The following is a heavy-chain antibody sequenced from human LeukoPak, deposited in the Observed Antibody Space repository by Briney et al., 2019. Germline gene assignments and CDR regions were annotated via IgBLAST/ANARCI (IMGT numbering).Heavy chain of an antibody. D-gene: IGHD2-15*01. CDR2: IIPIFGTA. CDR1: GGTFSSYA. Sequence: SVKVSCKASGGTFSSYAISWVRQAPGQGLEWMGGIIPIFGTANYAQKFQGRVTITADESTGTAYMELSSLRSEDTAVYYCASSIGGWSSENYYYYYGMDVWGQGTTVTVSS. J-gene: IGHJ6*02. V-gene: IGHV1-69*13. CDR3: ASSIGGWSSENYYYYYGMDV.